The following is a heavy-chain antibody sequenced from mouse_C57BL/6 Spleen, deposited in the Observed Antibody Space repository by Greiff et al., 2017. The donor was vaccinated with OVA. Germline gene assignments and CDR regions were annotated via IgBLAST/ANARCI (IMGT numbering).Heavy chain of an antibody. J-gene: IGHJ4*01. V-gene: IGHV2-2*01. D-gene: IGHD1-1*01. Sequence: QVQLKESGPGLVQPSQSLSITCTVSGFSLTSYGVHWVRQSPGKGLEWLGVIWSGGSTDYNAAFISRLSISKDNSKSQVFFKMNSLQADDTAIYYCARGLYYYGSSYDYYAMDYWGQGTSVTVSS. CDR3: ARGLYYYGSSYDYYAMDY. CDR1: GFSLTSYG. CDR2: IWSGGST.